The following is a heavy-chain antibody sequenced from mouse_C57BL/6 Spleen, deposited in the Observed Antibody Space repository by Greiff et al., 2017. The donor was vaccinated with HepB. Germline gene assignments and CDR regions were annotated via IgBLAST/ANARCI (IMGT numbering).Heavy chain of an antibody. CDR2: FYPGSGSI. CDR1: GYTFTEYT. V-gene: IGHV1-62-2*01. Sequence: QVHVKQSGAELVKPGASVKLSCKASGYTFTEYTIHWVKQRSGQGLEWIGWFYPGSGSIKYNEKFKDKATLTADKSSSTVYMELSRLTSEDSAVYFCARHEDDYDVGYYAMDYWGQGTSVTVSS. J-gene: IGHJ4*01. D-gene: IGHD2-4*01. CDR3: ARHEDDYDVGYYAMDY.